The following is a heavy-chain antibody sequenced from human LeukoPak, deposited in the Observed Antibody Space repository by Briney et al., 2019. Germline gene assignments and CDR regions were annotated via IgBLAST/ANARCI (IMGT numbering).Heavy chain of an antibody. CDR3: AKGGFSYGYVDY. Sequence: GGSLRLSCAASGFTFSSYAMMWVRQAPGKGLEWVSTVVASYEGTFYADSVKGRFTISRDNSKSTLYMQMNSLRAEDTAVYYCAKGGFSYGYVDYWGQGTLVTVSS. D-gene: IGHD5-18*01. V-gene: IGHV3-23*01. CDR1: GFTFSSYA. CDR2: VVASYEGT. J-gene: IGHJ4*02.